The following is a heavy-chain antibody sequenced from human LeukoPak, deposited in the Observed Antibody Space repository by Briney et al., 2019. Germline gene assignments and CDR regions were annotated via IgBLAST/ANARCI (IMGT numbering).Heavy chain of an antibody. J-gene: IGHJ4*02. V-gene: IGHV1-18*01. CDR1: GYTFTSYG. Sequence: GASVKVSCKASGYTFTSYGISWVRQAPGQGLEWMGWISAYNGNTNYAQKLQGRVTMTTDTSTSTAYMELRSLRSDDTAVYYCAREFGSRYCTNGVCPNFDYWGQGTLVTVSS. CDR3: AREFGSRYCTNGVCPNFDY. CDR2: ISAYNGNT. D-gene: IGHD2-8*01.